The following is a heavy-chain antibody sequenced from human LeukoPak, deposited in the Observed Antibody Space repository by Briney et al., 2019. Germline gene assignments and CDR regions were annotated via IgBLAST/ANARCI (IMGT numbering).Heavy chain of an antibody. Sequence: AASVKVSCKASGYTFSTYGISWVRQAPGQGLEWMGWISPYNGDTNYAQKLQGRVTMTTDTSTSTAYMELRSLRCDDTAVYYCARGRTYYDSSGYYYPFDYWGQGTLVTVSS. CDR1: GYTFSTYG. V-gene: IGHV1-18*01. CDR3: ARGRTYYDSSGYYYPFDY. J-gene: IGHJ4*02. CDR2: ISPYNGDT. D-gene: IGHD3-22*01.